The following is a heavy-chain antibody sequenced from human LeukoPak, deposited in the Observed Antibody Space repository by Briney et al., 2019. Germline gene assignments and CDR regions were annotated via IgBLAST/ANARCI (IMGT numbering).Heavy chain of an antibody. CDR3: ARGASYVILTGYSYFDY. V-gene: IGHV1-18*01. J-gene: IGHJ4*02. CDR1: GYTFTSYG. CDR2: ISTHNGNT. Sequence: ASVKVSCKASGYTFTSYGISWVRQAPGQGLEWMGWISTHNGNTNYAPKFQGRVTMTTDTSTSTAYMELRSLRSDDTAVYYCARGASYVILTGYSYFDYWGQGTLVTVSS. D-gene: IGHD3-9*01.